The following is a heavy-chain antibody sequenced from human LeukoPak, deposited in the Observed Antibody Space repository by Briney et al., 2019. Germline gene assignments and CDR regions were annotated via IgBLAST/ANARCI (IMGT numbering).Heavy chain of an antibody. CDR1: GFNFEDYT. CDR2: INWDGGST. J-gene: IGHJ4*02. D-gene: IGHD2-2*02. V-gene: IGHV3-43*01. Sequence: GGSLRLSCAASGFNFEDYTMRWVRQTPGKGLEWDSLINWDGGSTYYADSVKGRFAISRDNNKNSLYLQMTSLRTEDTALYYCTKGSNTWPSLFDYWGQGTLVTVSS. CDR3: TKGSNTWPSLFDY.